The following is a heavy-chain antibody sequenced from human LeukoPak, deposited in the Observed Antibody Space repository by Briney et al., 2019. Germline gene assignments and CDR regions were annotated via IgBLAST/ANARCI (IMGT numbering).Heavy chain of an antibody. D-gene: IGHD2-15*01. Sequence: GGSLRLSCAASGFTFSSYSMNWVRQAPGKGLEWVSYISSSSSTIYYADSVKGRFTISRDNAKNSLYPQMNSLRAEDTAVYYCARDLSYCSGGSCYYFDYWGQGTLDTVSS. CDR2: ISSSSSTI. CDR1: GFTFSSYS. V-gene: IGHV3-48*04. CDR3: ARDLSYCSGGSCYYFDY. J-gene: IGHJ4*02.